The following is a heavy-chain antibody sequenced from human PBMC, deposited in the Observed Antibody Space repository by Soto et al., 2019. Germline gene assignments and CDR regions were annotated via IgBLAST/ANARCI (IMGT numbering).Heavy chain of an antibody. J-gene: IGHJ4*02. CDR1: GFNVNSDY. CDR2: IYSGETT. Sequence: ETLSLSCAASGFNVNSDYMNWVRQTPGKGLEWVASIYSGETTYYADSVRGRFTISSDKSRNTLYFQLSSLRIEDTAVYYCTRDGRGLGRLSLFEYWGQGVLVTVSS. V-gene: IGHV3-53*01. CDR3: TRDGRGLGRLSLFEY. D-gene: IGHD2-21*02.